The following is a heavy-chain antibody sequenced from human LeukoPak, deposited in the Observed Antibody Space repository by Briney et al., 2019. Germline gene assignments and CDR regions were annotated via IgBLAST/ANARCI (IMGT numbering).Heavy chain of an antibody. CDR2: ISYDGSNK. Sequence: GGSLRLSCAASGFTFSTYAMHWVRQAPGKGLEWVAVISYDGSNKYYADSVKGRFTISRDNSKNTLFLQMNSLRSEDTAVYYCARVVGLTGYSSTWYSGYYYYMDVWGKGTTVTVSS. CDR1: GFTFSTYA. J-gene: IGHJ6*03. D-gene: IGHD6-13*01. V-gene: IGHV3-30*04. CDR3: ARVVGLTGYSSTWYSGYYYYMDV.